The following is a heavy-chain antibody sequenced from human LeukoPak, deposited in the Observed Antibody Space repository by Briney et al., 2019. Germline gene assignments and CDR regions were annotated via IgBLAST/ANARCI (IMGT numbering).Heavy chain of an antibody. Sequence: SETLSLTCTVSGGSISSGSYYWSWIRQPAGKGLEWIGRIYTSGSTNYNPSLKSRVTISVDTSKNQFSLKLSSVTAADTAVYYCARFQQLGPYYYYGIDVWGQGTTVTVSS. CDR1: GGSISSGSYY. CDR2: IYTSGST. J-gene: IGHJ6*02. V-gene: IGHV4-61*02. CDR3: ARFQQLGPYYYYGIDV. D-gene: IGHD6-6*01.